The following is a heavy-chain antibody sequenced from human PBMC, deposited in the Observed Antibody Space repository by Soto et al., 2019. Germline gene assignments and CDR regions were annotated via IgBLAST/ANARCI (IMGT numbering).Heavy chain of an antibody. Sequence: GGSLRPSCAASGFTFSSYAMYWVRQAPGKGLECVSGISGSGGSTYTADSVKGRFTTSRDNSKNTLYLQMNSLRAEDTAVYYCAKTGTYELPTWALFGMDVWGQGTTVTVS. CDR3: AKTGTYELPTWALFGMDV. J-gene: IGHJ6*02. CDR2: ISGSGGST. CDR1: GFTFSSYA. D-gene: IGHD1-7*01. V-gene: IGHV3-23*01.